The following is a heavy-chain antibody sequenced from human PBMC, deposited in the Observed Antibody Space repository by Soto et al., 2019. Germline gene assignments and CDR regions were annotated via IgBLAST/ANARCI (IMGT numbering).Heavy chain of an antibody. Sequence: ASVKVSCKASGGTFSSYAISWVRQAPGQGLEWMGGIIPIFGTANYAQKFQGRVTITADESTSTAYMELSSLRSEDTAVYYCARTGSTRDCSITSCYAFPRYYYYYGMDVWGQGTTVTVSS. J-gene: IGHJ6*02. CDR1: GGTFSSYA. CDR2: IIPIFGTA. V-gene: IGHV1-69*13. CDR3: ARTGSTRDCSITSCYAFPRYYYYYGMDV. D-gene: IGHD2-2*01.